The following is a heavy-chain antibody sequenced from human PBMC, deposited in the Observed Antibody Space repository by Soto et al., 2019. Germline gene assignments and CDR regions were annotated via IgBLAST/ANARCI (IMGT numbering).Heavy chain of an antibody. CDR3: ARDQSSYRIGYSYWWFDP. Sequence: ASVKVSCKTSGFIFTNYWMHWVRQAPGQGLEWMGVINPSGRSTIYAQKFQGRFTMTRDTSTTTLYMELSSLKSEDTAVYYCARDQSSYRIGYSYWWFDPWGQGTLVTVSS. CDR2: INPSGRST. CDR1: GFIFTNYW. D-gene: IGHD3-22*01. J-gene: IGHJ5*02. V-gene: IGHV1-46*01.